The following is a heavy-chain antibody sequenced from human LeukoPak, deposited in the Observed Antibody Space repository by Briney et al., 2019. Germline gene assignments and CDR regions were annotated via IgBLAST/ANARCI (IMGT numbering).Heavy chain of an antibody. D-gene: IGHD2-2*01. CDR1: GFTVSSNY. Sequence: GGSLRLSCAASGFTVSSNYMSWVRQAPGKGLEWVSVIYSGGSTYYADSVKGRFTISRDNSKNTLYLQMNSLRAEDTAVYYCASRSTRNYYYYGMDVWGQGTTVTVSS. V-gene: IGHV3-66*01. CDR2: IYSGGST. CDR3: ASRSTRNYYYYGMDV. J-gene: IGHJ6*02.